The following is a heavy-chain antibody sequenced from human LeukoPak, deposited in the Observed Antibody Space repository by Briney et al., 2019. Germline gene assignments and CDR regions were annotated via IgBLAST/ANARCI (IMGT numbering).Heavy chain of an antibody. CDR1: GGSISSSSYY. CDR2: IYYSGST. CDR3: ASDRIEVDAFDI. J-gene: IGHJ3*02. V-gene: IGHV4-39*01. Sequence: SETLSLTCTVSGGSISSSSYYWGWIRQPPGKGLEWIGSIYYSGSTYYNPSLKSRVTISVDTSKNQFSLKLSSVTAADTAVYYCASDRIEVDAFDIWGQGTMVTVSS. D-gene: IGHD2-15*01.